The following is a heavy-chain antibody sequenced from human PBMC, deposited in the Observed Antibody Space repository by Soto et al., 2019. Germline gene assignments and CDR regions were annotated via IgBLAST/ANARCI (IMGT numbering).Heavy chain of an antibody. V-gene: IGHV1-69*13. J-gene: IGHJ6*02. Sequence: SVHVSCKASRVAFSKFIVTWVRQAPGLGLEWVGGIIPIFGTANYAQKFQGRVTITVDESTSTSYMEVNNLRSEDTAGYYCAKVRYSSPMGYYYGMDVWGQGSTVTVFS. D-gene: IGHD6-19*01. CDR1: RVAFSKFI. CDR2: IIPIFGTA. CDR3: AKVRYSSPMGYYYGMDV.